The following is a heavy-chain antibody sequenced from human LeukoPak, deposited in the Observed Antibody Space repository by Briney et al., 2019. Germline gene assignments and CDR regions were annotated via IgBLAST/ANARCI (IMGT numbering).Heavy chain of an antibody. Sequence: GGSLRLSCAASGFTFSSYSMNWVRQAPGKGLEWVSGINWNGGNTGYADSVKGRFTISRDNAKNSLYLQMNSLRAEDTALYYCAREGYDSSGYSYYYYYMDVWGTGTTVTVSS. V-gene: IGHV3-20*04. CDR3: AREGYDSSGYSYYYYYMDV. CDR2: INWNGGNT. J-gene: IGHJ6*03. CDR1: GFTFSSYS. D-gene: IGHD3-22*01.